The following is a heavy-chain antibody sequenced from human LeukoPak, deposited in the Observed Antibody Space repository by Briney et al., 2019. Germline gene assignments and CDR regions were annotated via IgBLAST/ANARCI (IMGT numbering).Heavy chain of an antibody. Sequence: SETLSLTCAVYGGSFSGYYWSWIRQPPGKGLEWIGEINHSGSTYYNPSLKSRVTISVDTSKNQFSLKLSSVTAADTAVYYCARGTQWPYYYYYMDVWGKGTTVTVSS. CDR3: ARGTQWPYYYYYMDV. CDR1: GGSFSGYY. CDR2: INHSGST. J-gene: IGHJ6*03. V-gene: IGHV4-34*01. D-gene: IGHD6-19*01.